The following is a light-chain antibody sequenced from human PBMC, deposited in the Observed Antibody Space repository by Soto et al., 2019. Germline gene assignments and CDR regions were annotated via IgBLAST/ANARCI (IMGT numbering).Light chain of an antibody. CDR3: QQSYTTPFT. J-gene: IGKJ2*01. Sequence: DIQMTQSPSSLSASVGDRVTITCRASQSVSQYLNWFQHKPGRAPKLLIHTASTLRGGVPSRFTGSGSGTDFTLTINSLQREDFATYYCQQSYTTPFTFGQGTELEIK. V-gene: IGKV1-39*01. CDR1: QSVSQY. CDR2: TAS.